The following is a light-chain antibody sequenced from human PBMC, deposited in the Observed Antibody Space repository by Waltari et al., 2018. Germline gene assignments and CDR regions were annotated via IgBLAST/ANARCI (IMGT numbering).Light chain of an antibody. V-gene: IGKV1-5*01. CDR3: QQYNSYSLT. Sequence: DIQMTQYPSTLSASVGDRVTITCRASHSISSWLAWYQQKPGKAPKLLIYDASSLESGVPSRFSGSGSGTEFTLTISSLQPDDFATYYCQQYNSYSLTFGGGTKVEIK. CDR2: DAS. CDR1: HSISSW. J-gene: IGKJ4*01.